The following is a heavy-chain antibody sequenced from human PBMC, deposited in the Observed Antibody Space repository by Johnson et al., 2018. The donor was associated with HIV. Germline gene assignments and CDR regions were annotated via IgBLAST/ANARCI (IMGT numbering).Heavy chain of an antibody. V-gene: IGHV3-66*01. J-gene: IGHJ3*02. Sequence: VQLVESGGGLVPPGGSLRLSCTASEFTISGYYMSWVRQAPGKGLEWVSVISSGGTIYYANSVKGRFTISRDNSKNTLYLQMGSLRAEDMAVYYCARGGWAVLDAFDIWGQGTMVTVSS. D-gene: IGHD2-15*01. CDR2: ISSGGTI. CDR1: EFTISGYY. CDR3: ARGGWAVLDAFDI.